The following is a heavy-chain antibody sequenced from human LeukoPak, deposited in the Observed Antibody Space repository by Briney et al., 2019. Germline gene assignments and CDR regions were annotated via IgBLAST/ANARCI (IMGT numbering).Heavy chain of an antibody. D-gene: IGHD6-25*01. Sequence: SETLSLTCTLSVGSISIISSSTYYCGWLRQAPGKCLESIASLYYGENSHSNPSLKSRATLSVDTSNNQFSLKLTSVTAADAAVYFCARQLPTAAADTRGYFDYWGQGTVVTVSS. V-gene: IGHV4-39*01. CDR2: LYYGENS. CDR3: ARQLPTAAADTRGYFDY. J-gene: IGHJ4*02. CDR1: VGSISIISSSTYY.